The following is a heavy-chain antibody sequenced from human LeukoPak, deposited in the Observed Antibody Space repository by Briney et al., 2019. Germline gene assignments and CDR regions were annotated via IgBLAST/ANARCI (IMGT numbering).Heavy chain of an antibody. D-gene: IGHD3-3*01. V-gene: IGHV3-11*04. CDR1: GFTFNRYW. J-gene: IGHJ4*02. Sequence: GESLRLSCAASGFTFNRYWMSWMRQAPGKGLEWVSYISSSGSFIYYADSVKGRFTISRDNAKNSLYLRMNSLRAEDTAVYYCARKSGYYVYDFDYWGQGTLVTVSS. CDR3: ARKSGYYVYDFDY. CDR2: ISSSGSFI.